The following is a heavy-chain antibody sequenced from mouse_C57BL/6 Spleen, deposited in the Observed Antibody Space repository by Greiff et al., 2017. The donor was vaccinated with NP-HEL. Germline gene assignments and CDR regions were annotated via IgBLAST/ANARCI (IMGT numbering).Heavy chain of an antibody. V-gene: IGHV1-61*01. CDR1: GYTFTSYW. CDR2: IYPSDSET. Sequence: QVHVKQPGAELVRPGSSVKLSCKASGYTFTSYWMDWVKQRPGQGLEWIGNIYPSDSETHYNQKFKDKATLTVDKSSSTAYMQLSSLTSEDSAVYYCASRGIYYGNSYYAMDYWGQGTSVTVSS. CDR3: ASRGIYYGNSYYAMDY. J-gene: IGHJ4*01. D-gene: IGHD2-1*01.